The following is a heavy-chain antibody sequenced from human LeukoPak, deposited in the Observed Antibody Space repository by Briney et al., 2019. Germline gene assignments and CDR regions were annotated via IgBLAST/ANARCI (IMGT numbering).Heavy chain of an antibody. D-gene: IGHD3-10*01. CDR1: GGSISSSNW. V-gene: IGHV4-4*02. Sequence: PSETLSLTCAVSGGSISSSNWWSWVRQPPGKGLEWIGEVYHSGSTNYNPSLKSRVTISVDKSKNQFSLKLSSVTAVDTAVYYCARIVTYYYGSGSRFSNYYMDVWGKGTTVTVSS. J-gene: IGHJ6*03. CDR2: VYHSGST. CDR3: ARIVTYYYGSGSRFSNYYMDV.